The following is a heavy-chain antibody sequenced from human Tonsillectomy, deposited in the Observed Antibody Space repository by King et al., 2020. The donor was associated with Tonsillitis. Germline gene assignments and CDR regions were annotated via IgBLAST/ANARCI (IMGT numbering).Heavy chain of an antibody. J-gene: IGHJ5*02. Sequence: QLQEWGPGLVKPSQTLSHTCTVSGGSISRGGYCWGWIRQHRRKGLEWIGYIYYSGSTYYNPSLKSRVTISVDTSKNQFSLKLSSVTAADTAVYYCARYRKYQRPLGWFDPWGQGTLVTVSS. D-gene: IGHD2-2*01. V-gene: IGHV4-31*03. CDR3: ARYRKYQRPLGWFDP. CDR1: GGSISRGGYC. CDR2: IYYSGST.